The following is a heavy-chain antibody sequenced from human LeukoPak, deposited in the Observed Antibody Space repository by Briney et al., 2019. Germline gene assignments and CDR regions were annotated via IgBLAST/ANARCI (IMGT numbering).Heavy chain of an antibody. Sequence: ASVKVSCKASGYTFTSYGISWVRQAPGQGLEWMGWISAYNGNTNYAQKLQGRVTMTTDTSTSTAYIELRSLRSDDTAVYYCARVKARAAIVVVPADWFDPWGQGTLVTVSS. CDR3: ARVKARAAIVVVPADWFDP. CDR2: ISAYNGNT. D-gene: IGHD2-2*01. V-gene: IGHV1-18*04. J-gene: IGHJ5*02. CDR1: GYTFTSYG.